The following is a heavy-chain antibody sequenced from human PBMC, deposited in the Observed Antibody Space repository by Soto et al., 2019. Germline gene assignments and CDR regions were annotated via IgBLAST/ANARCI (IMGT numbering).Heavy chain of an antibody. D-gene: IGHD3-16*02. V-gene: IGHV4-31*03. CDR1: GGSISSGGYY. CDR2: IYYSGST. Sequence: PSETLSLTCTVSGGSISSGGYYWSWIRQQPEKGLEWIGYIYYSGSTYYNPSLKSRVTISVDTSKNQFSLKLTSVTAADTAVYYCVRVSTFYDYVWGSYRYSEFDFWGQGTPVTVSS. J-gene: IGHJ4*02. CDR3: VRVSTFYDYVWGSYRYSEFDF.